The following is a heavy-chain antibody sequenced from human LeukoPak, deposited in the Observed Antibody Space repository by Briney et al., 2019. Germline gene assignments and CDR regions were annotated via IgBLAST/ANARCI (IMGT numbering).Heavy chain of an antibody. J-gene: IGHJ4*02. CDR3: AKRKDSSGYYYDY. Sequence: GGSLRLSCAASGFTFSSYGMHWVRQAPGKGLEWVAVISCDGSNKYYADSVKGRFTISRDNSKNTLYLQMNSLRAEDTAVYYCAKRKDSSGYYYDYWGQGTLVTVSS. V-gene: IGHV3-30*18. D-gene: IGHD3-22*01. CDR1: GFTFSSYG. CDR2: ISCDGSNK.